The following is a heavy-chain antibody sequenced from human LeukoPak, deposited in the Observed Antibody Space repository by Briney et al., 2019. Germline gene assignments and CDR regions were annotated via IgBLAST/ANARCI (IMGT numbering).Heavy chain of an antibody. J-gene: IGHJ4*02. CDR3: ARVSFFSSSSDDY. CDR1: GGSISSSSYY. CDR2: INHSGST. D-gene: IGHD6-6*01. V-gene: IGHV4-39*07. Sequence: PSETLSLTCTVSGGSISSSSYYWSWIRQPPGKGLEWIGEINHSGSTNYNPSLKSRVTISVDTSKNQFSLKLSSVTAADTAVYYCARVSFFSSSSDDYWGQGTLVTVSS.